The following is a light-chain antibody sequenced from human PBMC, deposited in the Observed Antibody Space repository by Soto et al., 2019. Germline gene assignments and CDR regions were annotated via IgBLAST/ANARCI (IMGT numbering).Light chain of an antibody. V-gene: IGLV1-44*01. CDR2: SSN. CDR3: AVWDDSLNGFV. J-gene: IGLJ1*01. CDR1: SSDVGGYNY. Sequence: QSVLTQPPSASGSPGQSVTISCTGTSSDVGGYNYVSWYQQHPGTAPKLLIYSSNQRPSGVPDRFSGSKSGTSASLAISGLQSEDEADYYCAVWDDSLNGFVFGTGTKLTVL.